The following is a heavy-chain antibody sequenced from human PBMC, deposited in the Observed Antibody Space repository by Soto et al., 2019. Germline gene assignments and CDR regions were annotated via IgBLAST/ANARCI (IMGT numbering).Heavy chain of an antibody. J-gene: IGHJ4*02. CDR1: GGSFSGYY. CDR2: INHSGST. Sequence: SETLSLTCAVYGGSFSGYYWSWIRQPPGKGLEWIGEINHSGSTNYNPSLKSRVTISVDTSKNQFSLKLRYVTAAATAAYYCERAATRYCSGGSCYSGRDHWAPGTLVTAS. D-gene: IGHD2-15*01. CDR3: ERAATRYCSGGSCYSGRDH. V-gene: IGHV4-34*01.